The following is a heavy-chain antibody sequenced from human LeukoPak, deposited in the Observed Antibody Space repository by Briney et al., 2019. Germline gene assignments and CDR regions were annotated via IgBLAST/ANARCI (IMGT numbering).Heavy chain of an antibody. CDR1: GYTFINYG. Sequence: GASVKVSCKASGYTFINYGISWVRQAPGQGLEWMGWISAYNGNANYAQKVQGRVTMTADTSTSTAYMELRSLRSDDTAVFYCARVSAYCTSTSCHDYWGRGTLVTVSS. V-gene: IGHV1-18*01. CDR3: ARVSAYCTSTSCHDY. D-gene: IGHD2-2*01. J-gene: IGHJ4*02. CDR2: ISAYNGNA.